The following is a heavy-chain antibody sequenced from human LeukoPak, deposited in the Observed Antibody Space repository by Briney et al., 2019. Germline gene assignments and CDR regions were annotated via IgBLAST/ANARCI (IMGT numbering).Heavy chain of an antibody. J-gene: IGHJ4*02. D-gene: IGHD3-10*01. CDR2: IHYSRSA. Sequence: SETLSLTGTVSGGSISSYYWSWIRQPPGKGLEWIGYIHYSRSANYNPSLKSRVTISVDTSKNQFSLKLNSVTAADTAVYYCARGGYGSGSYYAYWGQGTLVTVSS. V-gene: IGHV4-59*01. CDR3: ARGGYGSGSYYAY. CDR1: GGSISSYY.